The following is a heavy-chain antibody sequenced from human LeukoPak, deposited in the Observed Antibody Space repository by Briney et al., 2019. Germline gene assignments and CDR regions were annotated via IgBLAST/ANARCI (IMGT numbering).Heavy chain of an antibody. CDR3: ATLSHSSSSWDYYFDY. CDR2: FDPEVGET. D-gene: IGHD6-6*01. Sequence: GASVKVSCKVSGYTLTELSMHWVRQAPGKGLEWMGGFDPEVGETIYAQKFQGRVTMTEDTSTDTAYMELSSLRSEDTAVYYCATLSHSSSSWDYYFDYWGQGTLVTVSS. CDR1: GYTLTELS. V-gene: IGHV1-24*01. J-gene: IGHJ4*02.